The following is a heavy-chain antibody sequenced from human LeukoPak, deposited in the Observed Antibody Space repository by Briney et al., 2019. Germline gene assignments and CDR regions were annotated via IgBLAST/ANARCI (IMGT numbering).Heavy chain of an antibody. D-gene: IGHD3-22*01. J-gene: IGHJ4*02. CDR2: ICYSGST. Sequence: SETLSLTCTVSGGSISSYYWSWIRQPPGKGLEWIGYICYSGSTYYNPSLKSRVTISVDTSKNQFSLKLSSVTAADTAVYYCASSYYDSSGYRLDYWGQGTLVTVSS. V-gene: IGHV4-59*06. CDR3: ASSYYDSSGYRLDY. CDR1: GGSISSYY.